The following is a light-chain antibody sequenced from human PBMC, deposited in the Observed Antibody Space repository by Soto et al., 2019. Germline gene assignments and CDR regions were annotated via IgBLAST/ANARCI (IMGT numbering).Light chain of an antibody. Sequence: IKMTQSPSTLSASVGDRVPITSRASQSISSWLAWYQQKPGKAPKIMIYKASSLESGVPSRFSGSVSGTNCSLTISDLQPEDCATYYCLQDYSYPRTFGQGTKVDIK. J-gene: IGKJ1*01. V-gene: IGKV1-5*03. CDR3: LQDYSYPRT. CDR1: QSISSW. CDR2: KAS.